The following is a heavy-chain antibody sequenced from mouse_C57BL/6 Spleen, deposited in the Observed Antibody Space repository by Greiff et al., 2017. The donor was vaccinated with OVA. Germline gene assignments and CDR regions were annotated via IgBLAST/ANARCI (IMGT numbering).Heavy chain of an antibody. CDR3: ARGSSGYRAMDY. D-gene: IGHD3-2*02. J-gene: IGHJ4*01. V-gene: IGHV1-55*01. CDR1: GYTFTSYW. Sequence: QVQLQQSGAELVKPGASVKMSCKASGYTFTSYWITWVKQRPGQGLEWIGDIYPGSGSTNYNEKFKRKATLTVDTSSSTAYMQLSSLTSEDSAVYYCARGSSGYRAMDYWGQGTSVTVSS. CDR2: IYPGSGST.